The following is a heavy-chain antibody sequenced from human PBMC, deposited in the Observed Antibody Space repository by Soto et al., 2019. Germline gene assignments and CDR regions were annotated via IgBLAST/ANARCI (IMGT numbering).Heavy chain of an antibody. V-gene: IGHV5-51*03. CDR3: ARLYHYGSGTLDYFDY. D-gene: IGHD3-10*01. Sequence: EVQLVRSGAEAKKPGESLKISCQGSGYSFTTYWIGWVRQMPGKGLEWMAVIYPGDSDARYNPSFQGQVTISADKSISTAYLQWSSLKASDTAMYYCARLYHYGSGTLDYFDYWGQGTLVTVSS. CDR2: IYPGDSDA. CDR1: GYSFTTYW. J-gene: IGHJ4*02.